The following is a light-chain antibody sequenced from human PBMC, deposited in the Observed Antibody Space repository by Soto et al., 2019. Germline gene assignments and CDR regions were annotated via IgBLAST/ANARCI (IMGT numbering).Light chain of an antibody. CDR2: YDS. V-gene: IGLV3-21*01. CDR1: NIGSKS. J-gene: IGLJ3*02. CDR3: QVCDISSGHVV. Sequence: SYELTQPPSVSVAPGKTASVACGGSNIGSKSVHWYQKKSGQAPVLVMYYDSDRPSGIPERFSGSNSGNTATLTISRVEAGYESDYYCQVCDISSGHVVFGGGTKLTVL.